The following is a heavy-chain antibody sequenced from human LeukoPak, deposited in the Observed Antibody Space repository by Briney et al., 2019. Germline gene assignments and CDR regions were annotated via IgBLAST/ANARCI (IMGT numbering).Heavy chain of an antibody. V-gene: IGHV3-11*01. CDR1: GFTFSDYY. J-gene: IGHJ6*02. Sequence: KAGGSLRLSCAASGFTFSDYYMSWIRQAPGKGLEWVSYISSSGSTIYYADSVKGRFTISRDNAKNSLYLQMNSLRAEDTAVYYCARENHSGYGHYFYGMDGWGQGTTVTGSS. D-gene: IGHD5-12*01. CDR3: ARENHSGYGHYFYGMDG. CDR2: ISSSGSTI.